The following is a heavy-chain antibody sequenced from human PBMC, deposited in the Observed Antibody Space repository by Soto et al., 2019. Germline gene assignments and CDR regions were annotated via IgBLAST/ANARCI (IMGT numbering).Heavy chain of an antibody. CDR1: GFTFSSYA. CDR3: AKDASSGITSFDS. V-gene: IGHV3-23*01. J-gene: IGHJ2*01. CDR2: VSGSAGST. Sequence: EVQLLESGGGLVQPGGSLRLSCAASGFTFSSYAMSWVRQAPGKVLEWVSVVSGSAGSTYYADSVKGRFTISRDNSKNRLYLQMNSLRAEDTAVYYCAKDASSGITSFDSWGRGTVVTVSS. D-gene: IGHD3-3*01.